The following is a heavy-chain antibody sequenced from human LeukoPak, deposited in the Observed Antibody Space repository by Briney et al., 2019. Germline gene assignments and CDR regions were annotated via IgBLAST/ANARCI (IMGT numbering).Heavy chain of an antibody. CDR1: GSSISSYY. J-gene: IGHJ4*02. Sequence: SETLSLTCTVSGSSISSYYWSWIRQPPGKGLEWIGYIYYSGSTNYNPSLKSRVTISVDTSKNQFSLKLSSVTAADTAVYYCARHTASGYDLRADYWGQGTLVTVSS. CDR3: ARHTASGYDLRADY. V-gene: IGHV4-59*08. CDR2: IYYSGST. D-gene: IGHD5-12*01.